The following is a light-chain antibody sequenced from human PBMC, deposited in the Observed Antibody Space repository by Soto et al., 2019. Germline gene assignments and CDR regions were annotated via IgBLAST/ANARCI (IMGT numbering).Light chain of an antibody. CDR3: QQSHSAPYT. CDR1: QTISKY. CDR2: VAS. J-gene: IGKJ2*01. Sequence: DIQMTQSPSSLSASIGDRVSITCRASQTISKYLNWYQQKPGKAPKLLIYVASSLQSGVPSRFSGYGSATDFTLTLSSLQSEDFATYFCQQSHSAPYTFGQGTKLEIK. V-gene: IGKV1-39*01.